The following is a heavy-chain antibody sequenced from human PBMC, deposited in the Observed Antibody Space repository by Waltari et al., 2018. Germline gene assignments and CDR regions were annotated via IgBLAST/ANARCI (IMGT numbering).Heavy chain of an antibody. CDR2: INAGNGNT. Sequence: QVQLVQSGAEVKKPGASVKVSCKASGYTFTSYAMHWVRQAPGHRLEWMGWINAGNGNTKYSQKFQGRVTITRDTSASTAYMELSSLRSEDTAVYYCARDVPDTAMVKVPYYYYGMDVWGQGTTVTVSS. J-gene: IGHJ6*02. D-gene: IGHD5-18*01. CDR1: GYTFTSYA. V-gene: IGHV1-3*01. CDR3: ARDVPDTAMVKVPYYYYGMDV.